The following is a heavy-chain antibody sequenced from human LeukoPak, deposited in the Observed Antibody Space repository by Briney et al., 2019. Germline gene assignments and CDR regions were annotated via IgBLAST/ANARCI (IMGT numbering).Heavy chain of an antibody. V-gene: IGHV1-46*01. CDR3: ARDRYYDSSGDEVYWFDP. CDR2: INPSGGST. D-gene: IGHD3-22*01. Sequence: GASVKVSCKASGYTFTSYYMHWVRQAPGQGLEWMGIINPSGGSTSYAQKFQGRVTMTRDTSISTAYMELSRLRSDDTAVYYCARDRYYDSSGDEVYWFDPWGQGTLVTVSS. J-gene: IGHJ5*02. CDR1: GYTFTSYY.